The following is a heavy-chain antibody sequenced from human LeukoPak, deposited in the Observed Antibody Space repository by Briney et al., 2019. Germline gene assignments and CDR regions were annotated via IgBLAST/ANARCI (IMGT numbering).Heavy chain of an antibody. V-gene: IGHV3-7*05. D-gene: IGHD5-24*01. CDR3: AKDRGDGDYFDY. CDR1: GFTFSSYC. CDR2: IKQDGSEK. J-gene: IGHJ4*02. Sequence: PGGSLRLSCAASGFTFSSYCMSWVRQAPGKGLEWVANIKQDGSEKNYADSVKGRFTISRDNSKNTLYLQMNSLRADDTAVYYCAKDRGDGDYFDYWGQGTHVTVSS.